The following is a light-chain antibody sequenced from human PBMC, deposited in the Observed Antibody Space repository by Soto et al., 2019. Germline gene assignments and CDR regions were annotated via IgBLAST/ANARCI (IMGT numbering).Light chain of an antibody. V-gene: IGLV2-14*01. CDR3: SSYTSSSTRV. J-gene: IGLJ1*01. CDR1: SCDVGGYNY. CDR2: DVS. Sequence: SVLPQPASGSGFPGQSITISCTGTSCDVGGYNYVSWYQQHPGKAPKLMIYDVSNRPSGVSNRFSGSKSGNTASLTISGLQAEDEADYYCSSYTSSSTRVFGTGTKVTVL.